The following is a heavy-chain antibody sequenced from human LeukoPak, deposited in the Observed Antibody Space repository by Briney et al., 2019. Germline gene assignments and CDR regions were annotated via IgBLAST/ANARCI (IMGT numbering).Heavy chain of an antibody. CDR2: IYYSGST. D-gene: IGHD6-19*01. CDR1: GGSISSYY. V-gene: IGHV4-59*01. J-gene: IGHJ4*02. Sequence: SETLSLTCTVSGGSISSYYWSWIRQPPGKGLEWIGYIYYSGSTNYNPSLKSRVTISVDTSKNQFSLKLSSVTAADTAVYYCARGVIAVAGNIDYWGQGTLVTVSS. CDR3: ARGVIAVAGNIDY.